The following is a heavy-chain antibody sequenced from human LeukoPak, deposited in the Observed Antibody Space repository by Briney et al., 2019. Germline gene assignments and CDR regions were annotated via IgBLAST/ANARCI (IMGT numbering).Heavy chain of an antibody. D-gene: IGHD2-15*01. CDR2: ICGGSDAGR. Sequence: GGSLRHSCTASGFTFSNYAMSWVRQAPGKGLEWVSGICGGSDAGRHYTDSVKGRFTISRDNSKNTVYLEMHSLGGEDTAVYYCARGRGGSCYSDFGYWGQGTLVTVSS. CDR3: ARGRGGSCYSDFGY. V-gene: IGHV3-23*01. J-gene: IGHJ4*02. CDR1: GFTFSNYA.